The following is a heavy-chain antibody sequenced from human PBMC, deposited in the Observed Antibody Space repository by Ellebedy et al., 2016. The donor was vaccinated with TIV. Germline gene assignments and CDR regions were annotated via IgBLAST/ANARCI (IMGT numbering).Heavy chain of an antibody. J-gene: IGHJ6*02. CDR2: ISFDGSNK. V-gene: IGHV3-30-3*01. Sequence: PGGSLRLSCAASGFTFSSYAMHWVRQAPGKGLEWVALISFDGSNKYYADSVKGRFTISRDNSKNTLFLQMNSLRAEDAAVYYCARDLYGILRTKYYYGMDVWGQGTTVTFSS. CDR1: GFTFSSYA. D-gene: IGHD1-7*01. CDR3: ARDLYGILRTKYYYGMDV.